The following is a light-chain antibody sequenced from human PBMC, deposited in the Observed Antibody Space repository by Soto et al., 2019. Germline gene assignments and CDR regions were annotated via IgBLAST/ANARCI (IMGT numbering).Light chain of an antibody. CDR3: QQYNNWWT. Sequence: EIRLTQSPATLALYPGERATLSCRASQSVSSYLAWYQQKPGQAPRLLIYGASTRATGIPARFSGSGSGTEFTLTISSLQSEDFAVYYCQQYNNWWTFGQGTKVDIK. J-gene: IGKJ1*01. CDR2: GAS. V-gene: IGKV3-15*01. CDR1: QSVSSY.